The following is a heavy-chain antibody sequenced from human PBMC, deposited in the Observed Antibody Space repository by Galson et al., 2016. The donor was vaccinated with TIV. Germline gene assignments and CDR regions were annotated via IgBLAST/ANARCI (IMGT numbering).Heavy chain of an antibody. CDR3: ARQWQSYSFDY. D-gene: IGHD6-19*01. CDR2: ISYDRSDK. J-gene: IGHJ4*02. V-gene: IGHV3-33*01. CDR1: GFTFSSYD. Sequence: SLRLSCAASGFTFSSYDMHWVRQAPGKGLEWVAIISYDRSDKYYADSVKGRFTISRDNSKNTLYLQMNSLRVEGTAVYYCARQWQSYSFDYWGQGTLVTVS.